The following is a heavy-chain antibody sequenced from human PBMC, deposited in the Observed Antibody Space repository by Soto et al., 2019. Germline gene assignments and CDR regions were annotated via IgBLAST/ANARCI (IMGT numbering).Heavy chain of an antibody. J-gene: IGHJ4*02. V-gene: IGHV4-30-4*01. CDR3: VGGQQLVATLDY. CDR1: GGSVSSDDYY. D-gene: IGHD6-6*01. CDR2: IYYKGST. Sequence: KPSETLSLTCTVSGGSVSSDDYYWSWIRQPPGKGLEWVGYIYYKGSTYYNSSLKSRVTISVDTSKNQVSLKLSSVTAADTAVYYCVGGQQLVATLDYWGQGTLVTVSS.